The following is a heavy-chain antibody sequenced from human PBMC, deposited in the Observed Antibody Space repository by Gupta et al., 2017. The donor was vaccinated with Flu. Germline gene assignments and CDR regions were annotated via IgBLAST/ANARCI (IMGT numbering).Heavy chain of an antibody. CDR3: ASASSYSGSSPWAADY. J-gene: IGHJ4*02. Sequence: QLQLHEPGPGLVKPSATLSLACSISRDSISSYFSRWIRQSPGKGLEWIAYIYYSGSTNYNPSLKSRVTISLDTSKNQFSLKLSSVTAADTAVYYCASASSYSGSSPWAADYWGQGTLVTVSS. V-gene: IGHV4-59*01. D-gene: IGHD6-13*01. CDR1: RDSISSYF. CDR2: IYYSGST.